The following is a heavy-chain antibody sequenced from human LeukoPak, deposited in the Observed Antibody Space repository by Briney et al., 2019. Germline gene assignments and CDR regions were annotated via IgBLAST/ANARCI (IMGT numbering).Heavy chain of an antibody. CDR1: GGSIRSSSHF. CDR3: AGHPMSIAARRNFGNYYYMDV. CDR2: IYYSGSTS. V-gene: IGHV4-39*01. D-gene: IGHD6-6*01. J-gene: IGHJ6*03. Sequence: SETLSLTCTVSGGSIRSSSHFWGWIRQPPGKGLEWIGSIYYSGSTSYYNASLKSRVTISVDKSKNQFSLNVSSVTAADTALYYCAGHPMSIAARRNFGNYYYMDVWGKGTTVTVSS.